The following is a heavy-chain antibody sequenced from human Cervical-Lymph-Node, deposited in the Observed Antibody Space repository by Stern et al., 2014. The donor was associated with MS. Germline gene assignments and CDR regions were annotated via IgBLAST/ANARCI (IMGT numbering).Heavy chain of an antibody. CDR1: GGTFDNYA. CDR3: ARGQPLFWGMDV. J-gene: IGHJ6*02. D-gene: IGHD2-8*02. Sequence: VQLVESGAEIKKPGSSVQVSCKASGGTFDNYAISWVRQAPGQGLELMGGIIPFIGSVNYEHSFQGRLTIAADKSTSTAYMELNSLRADDTAVYYCARGQPLFWGMDVWGQGTTVTVSS. V-gene: IGHV1-69*06. CDR2: IIPFIGSV.